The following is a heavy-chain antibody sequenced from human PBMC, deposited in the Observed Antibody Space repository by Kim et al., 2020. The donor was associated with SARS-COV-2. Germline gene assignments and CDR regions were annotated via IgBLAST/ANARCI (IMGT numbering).Heavy chain of an antibody. Sequence: SVKVSCKASGGTFSSYAISWVRQAPGQGLEWMGRIIPILGIANYAQKFQGRVTITADKSTSTAYMELSSLRSEDTAVYYCARVKDPTYYYGSGSYTRSEYFQHWGQGTLVTVSS. CDR3: ARVKDPTYYYGSGSYTRSEYFQH. V-gene: IGHV1-69*04. CDR2: IIPILGIA. J-gene: IGHJ1*01. CDR1: GGTFSSYA. D-gene: IGHD3-10*01.